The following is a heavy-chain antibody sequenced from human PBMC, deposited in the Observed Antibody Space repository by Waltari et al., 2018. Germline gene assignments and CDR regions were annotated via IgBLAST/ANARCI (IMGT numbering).Heavy chain of an antibody. CDR2: IDDRVVDT. J-gene: IGHJ5*02. Sequence: EVQLLESGGGMEQPGGSLRLSCATSGFRFRNYAMSWVLQTPGKELEAVSYIDDRVVDTWYAGSVRGRFSVSSDNSKDTLYLQMNSLSVGDTAVYYCARGDGTVTHDAWGRGTQVTVSS. CDR3: ARGDGTVTHDA. V-gene: IGHV3-23*01. D-gene: IGHD1-1*01. CDR1: GFRFRNYA.